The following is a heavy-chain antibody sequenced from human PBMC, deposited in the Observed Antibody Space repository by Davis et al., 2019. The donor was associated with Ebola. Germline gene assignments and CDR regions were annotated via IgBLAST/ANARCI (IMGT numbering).Heavy chain of an antibody. J-gene: IGHJ4*02. CDR2: INHSGST. CDR3: ARAAPHCSPGCYFDS. CDR1: GGSFSGYY. V-gene: IGHV4-34*01. D-gene: IGHD2-21*02. Sequence: MPGGSLRLSCAVYGGSFSGYYWSWIRQPPGKGLEWIGEINHSGSTNYNPSLNSRVSISVDTSKNQFSLNLSSVTAADTAVYYCARAAPHCSPGCYFDSWGQGSPVTVSS.